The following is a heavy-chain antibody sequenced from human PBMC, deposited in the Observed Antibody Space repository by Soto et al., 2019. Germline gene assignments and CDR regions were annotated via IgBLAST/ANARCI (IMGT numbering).Heavy chain of an antibody. CDR1: GYSFTSYW. CDR2: IYPGDSDT. CDR3: ARPHCSSTSCRWYYGMDV. J-gene: IGHJ6*02. D-gene: IGHD2-2*01. Sequence: GESLKISCKGSGYSFTSYWIGWVRQMPGKGLEWMGIIYPGDSDTRYSPSFQGQVTISADKSISTAYLQWSSLKASDTAMYYFARPHCSSTSCRWYYGMDVWGQGTTVTVSS. V-gene: IGHV5-51*01.